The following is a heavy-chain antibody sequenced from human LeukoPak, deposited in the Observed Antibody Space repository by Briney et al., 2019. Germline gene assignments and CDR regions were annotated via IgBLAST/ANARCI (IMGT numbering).Heavy chain of an antibody. D-gene: IGHD4-23*01. CDR1: GGSISSGGYY. CDR2: IYYSGST. Sequence: PSQTLSLTCTVSGGSISSGGYYWSWIRQHPGKGLEWIGYIYYSGSTYYNPSPKSRVTISVDTSKNQFSLKLSSVTAADTAVYYCARDRRGNPNWFDPWGQGTLVTVSS. V-gene: IGHV4-31*03. CDR3: ARDRRGNPNWFDP. J-gene: IGHJ5*02.